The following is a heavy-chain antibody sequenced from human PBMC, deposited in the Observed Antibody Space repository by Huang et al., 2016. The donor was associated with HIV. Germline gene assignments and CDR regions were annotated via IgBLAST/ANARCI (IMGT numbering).Heavy chain of an antibody. D-gene: IGHD3-16*02. V-gene: IGHV4-59*11. CDR2: MYYSGST. J-gene: IGHJ3*02. CDR1: GGSISSHY. Sequence: VQLQESGPGLVKPSETLSLTCTVSGGSISSHYWSWIRQPPGKGLEWIGSMYYSGSTKYKPSLKSRVTISLDTSKKQLSLKLSAVTAADTAVYYCARDEYVWGSYRDAFDIWGQGTMVTVSS. CDR3: ARDEYVWGSYRDAFDI.